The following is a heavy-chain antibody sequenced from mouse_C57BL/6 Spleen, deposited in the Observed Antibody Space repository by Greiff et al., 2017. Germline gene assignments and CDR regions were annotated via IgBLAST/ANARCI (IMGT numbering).Heavy chain of an antibody. J-gene: IGHJ1*03. CDR1: GFSLTSYG. D-gene: IGHD4-1*01. CDR3: ARKGTGPRYFDV. Sequence: QVQLKQSGPGLVQPSQRLSITCPVSGFSLTSYGVHWVRQSPGKGLEWLGVIWSGGSTDYNAAFISILSISKDNSKSQVFFKMNMLQADDTAIYYCARKGTGPRYFDVWGTGTTVTVSS. CDR2: IWSGGST. V-gene: IGHV2-2*01.